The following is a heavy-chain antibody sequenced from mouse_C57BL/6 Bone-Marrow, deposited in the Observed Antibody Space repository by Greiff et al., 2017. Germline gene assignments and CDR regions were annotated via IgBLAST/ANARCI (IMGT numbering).Heavy chain of an antibody. J-gene: IGHJ2*01. Sequence: VQLQQSGPVLVKPGASVKMSCKASGYTFTDYYMNWVQQSPGKSLEWIGVINPYNGGTSYNQKFKGKATLTVDKSSSTAYMELNSLTSEDSAVYYCARHYSWGQGTTLTVSS. V-gene: IGHV1-19*01. CDR3: ARHYS. CDR2: INPYNGGT. CDR1: GYTFTDYY.